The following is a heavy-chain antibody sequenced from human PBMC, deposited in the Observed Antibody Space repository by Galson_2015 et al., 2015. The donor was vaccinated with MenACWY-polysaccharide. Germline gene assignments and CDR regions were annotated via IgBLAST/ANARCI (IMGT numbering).Heavy chain of an antibody. D-gene: IGHD3-10*01. CDR1: GYTFTSYD. CDR2: MNPNSGNT. V-gene: IGHV1-8*01. CDR3: ARGVTGRFGELSFNWFDP. J-gene: IGHJ5*02. Sequence: SCKASGYTFTSYDINWVRQATGQGLEWMGWMNPNSGNTGYAQKFQGRVTMTRNTSISTAYMELSSLRSEDTAVYYCARGVTGRFGELSFNWFDPWGQGTLVTVSS.